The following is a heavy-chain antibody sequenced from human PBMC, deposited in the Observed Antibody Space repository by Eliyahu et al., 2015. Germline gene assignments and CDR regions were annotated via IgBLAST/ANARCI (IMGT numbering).Heavy chain of an antibody. CDR2: IYPGDSDT. V-gene: IGHV5-51*01. D-gene: IGHD3-3*01. CDR3: ATFWSGYRAGMDV. CDR1: GYSFANCW. J-gene: IGHJ6*02. Sequence: EVQLVQSGAEVKKPGESLKISCKGSGYSFANCWIGWVRQMPGKGLEWMGIIYPGDSDTRYSPSLQGQVTISAAKSISTAYLQWSSLKASDTAMYYCATFWSGYRAGMDVWGQGTTVTVSS.